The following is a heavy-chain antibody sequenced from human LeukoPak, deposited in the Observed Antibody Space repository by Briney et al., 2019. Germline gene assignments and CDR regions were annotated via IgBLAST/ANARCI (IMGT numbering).Heavy chain of an antibody. V-gene: IGHV3-7*01. D-gene: IGHD6-19*01. J-gene: IGHJ4*02. CDR1: GFTFSSYW. CDR3: ARCHSSSGWAIDY. CDR2: IKQDGSEK. Sequence: PGGSLRLSCAASGFTFSSYWMSWVRQAPGKGLEWVANIKQDGSEKYYVDSVKGRFTISRDNAKNSLYLQMNSLRAEDTAVYYCARCHSSSGWAIDYWGQGTLVTVSS.